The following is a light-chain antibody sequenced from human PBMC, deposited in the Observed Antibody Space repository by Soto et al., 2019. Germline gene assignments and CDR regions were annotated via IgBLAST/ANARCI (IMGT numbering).Light chain of an antibody. V-gene: IGKV2-30*02. CDR2: KVS. CDR3: MQGTHWPIT. Sequence: DVVMTQYPLALAVTLGQPASISCRSNQSLVHSDGIAYFSWFQQRPGRSPRRLIYKVSNRDSGVPARFSGSGSCTDFALKIIMVEAEDVGVYYCMQGTHWPITFGQGTRLEIK. J-gene: IGKJ5*01. CDR1: QSLVHSDGIAY.